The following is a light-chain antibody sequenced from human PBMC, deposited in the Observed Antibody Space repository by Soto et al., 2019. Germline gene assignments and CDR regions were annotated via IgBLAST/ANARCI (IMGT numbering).Light chain of an antibody. Sequence: DIQMTQSPSSLSASVGDRVTITCRASQSISSYLNWYQQKPGKAPKLLIYAAASLQSGVPSRFSGSGSGTDFTLTISSLQPEEFATYYCQQSYSTPRTFVQGTKLEIK. CDR1: QSISSY. V-gene: IGKV1-39*01. CDR2: AAA. CDR3: QQSYSTPRT. J-gene: IGKJ2*01.